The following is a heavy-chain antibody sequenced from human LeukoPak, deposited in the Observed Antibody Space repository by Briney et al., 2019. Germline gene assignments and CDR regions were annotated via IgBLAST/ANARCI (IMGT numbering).Heavy chain of an antibody. D-gene: IGHD3-3*01. J-gene: IGHJ5*02. CDR1: GGSISGYY. CDR2: IYSSGRT. Sequence: SETLSLTCIVSGGSISGYYWTWIRQPPGKGLEWLGRIYSSGRTYYNPSLKSRVTISVDTSKNQFSLRLTSVTAADTAVYYCANFYDFWSGYFPWGQGTLVTVSS. V-gene: IGHV4-59*04. CDR3: ANFYDFWSGYFP.